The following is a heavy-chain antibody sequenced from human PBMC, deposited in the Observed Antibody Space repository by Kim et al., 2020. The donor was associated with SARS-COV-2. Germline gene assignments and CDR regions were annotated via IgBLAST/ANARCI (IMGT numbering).Heavy chain of an antibody. V-gene: IGHV4-39*01. CDR3: ATSLGREYFEY. CDR2: IYYTGTT. CDR1: GGSISSRTSY. Sequence: SETLSLTCTVSGGSISSRTSYWDWIRQPPGKGLEWIGSIYYTGTTYYNPALKSRVTMSVDTSKNQFSLRLSSMTAADTAVYYCATSLGREYFEYWGQGTLLPVSS. J-gene: IGHJ4*02.